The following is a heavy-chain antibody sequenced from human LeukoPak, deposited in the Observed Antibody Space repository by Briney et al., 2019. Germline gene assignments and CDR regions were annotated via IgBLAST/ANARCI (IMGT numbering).Heavy chain of an antibody. Sequence: GGSLRLSCAASGFTVSSNYMSWVRQAPGKGLEWVSGIKWDGGRTGYADSVKGRFTISRDNAKNSVYLQMNSLRAEDTALYYCARGSGSSWYFYFDYWGQGTLVTVSS. D-gene: IGHD6-13*01. CDR1: GFTVSSNY. V-gene: IGHV3-20*04. CDR3: ARGSGSSWYFYFDY. CDR2: IKWDGGRT. J-gene: IGHJ4*02.